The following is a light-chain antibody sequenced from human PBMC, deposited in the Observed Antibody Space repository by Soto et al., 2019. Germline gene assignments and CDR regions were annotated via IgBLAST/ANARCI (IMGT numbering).Light chain of an antibody. V-gene: IGLV2-14*01. CDR3: SSYTINSTLLYV. CDR2: EVT. J-gene: IGLJ1*01. CDR1: SSDVGIYNY. Sequence: QSVLTQFASVSGSPGQSITISCTGTSSDVGIYNYVSWYQQHPGKAPKVLIYEVTNRPSGISNRFSGSKSGNTASLTISGLQADDEADYYCSSYTINSTLLYVFGTGTKV.